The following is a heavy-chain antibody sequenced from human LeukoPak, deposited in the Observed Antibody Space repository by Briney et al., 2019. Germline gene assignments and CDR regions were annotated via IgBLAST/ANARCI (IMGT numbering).Heavy chain of an antibody. V-gene: IGHV4-34*01. CDR1: GGSFSGYY. Sequence: PSETLSLTCAVYGGSFSGYYWSWIRQPPGKGLEWIGEINHSGSTNYNPSLKSRVTISVDTSRNQFSLKLSSVTAADTAVYYCARGRGSYSFLGYFQHWGQGTLVTVSS. CDR3: ARGRGSYSFLGYFQH. CDR2: INHSGST. J-gene: IGHJ1*01. D-gene: IGHD1-26*01.